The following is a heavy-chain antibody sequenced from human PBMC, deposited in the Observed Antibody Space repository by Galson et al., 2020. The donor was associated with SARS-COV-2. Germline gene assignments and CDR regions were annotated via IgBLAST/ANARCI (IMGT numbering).Heavy chain of an antibody. CDR3: AREDYLDSSGYSNWFDP. CDR1: GASIKSHY. J-gene: IGHJ5*02. D-gene: IGHD3-22*01. V-gene: IGHV4-59*11. CDR2: IYDNGSP. Sequence: SETLSLTCSVSGASIKSHYWNWIRQSPGMGLEWIGYIYDNGSPNYNPSLKSRVSISADTTKNQFSLKLTSVTAADTAVYFCAREDYLDSSGYSNWFDPWGQGILVTVSS.